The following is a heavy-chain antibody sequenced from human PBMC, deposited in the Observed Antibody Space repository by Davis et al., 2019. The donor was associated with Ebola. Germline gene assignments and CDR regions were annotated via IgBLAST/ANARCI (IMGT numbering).Heavy chain of an antibody. CDR3: ASTIFGVVNPPYYFDY. D-gene: IGHD3-3*01. V-gene: IGHV4-34*01. CDR2: INHSGST. J-gene: IGHJ4*02. CDR1: GGSFSGYY. Sequence: PSETLSLTCAVYGGSFSGYYWSWIRQPPGKGLEWIGEINHSGSTNYNPSLKSRVTISVDTSKNQFSLKLRSVTAADTAVYYCASTIFGVVNPPYYFDYWGRGTLVTVSS.